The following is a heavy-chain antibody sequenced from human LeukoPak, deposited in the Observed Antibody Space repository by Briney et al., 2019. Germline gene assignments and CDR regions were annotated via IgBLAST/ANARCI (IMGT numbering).Heavy chain of an antibody. D-gene: IGHD3-3*01. CDR2: ISRSSSYI. CDR3: ARNQETYYDFWSGTPPGY. CDR1: GFTFSSYS. V-gene: IGHV3-21*01. J-gene: IGHJ4*02. Sequence: GGSLRLSCAASGFTFSSYSMNWVRQAPGKGLEWVSSISRSSSYIYYADSVKGRFTISRDNSKNTLYLQMNSLRAEDTAVYYCARNQETYYDFWSGTPPGYWGQGTLVTVSS.